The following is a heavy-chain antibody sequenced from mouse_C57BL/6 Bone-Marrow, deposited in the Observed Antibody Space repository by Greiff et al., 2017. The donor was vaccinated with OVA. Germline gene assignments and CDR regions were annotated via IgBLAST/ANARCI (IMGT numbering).Heavy chain of an antibody. V-gene: IGHV1-15*01. Sequence: QVQLQQSGAELVRPGASVTLSCKASGYTFTDYEMHWVKQTPVHGLEWIGAIDPETGGTAYNQKFKGKAILTADKSSSTAYMELRSLTSEDSAVYYCARNGNSSQDYWGQGTTLTVSS. CDR2: IDPETGGT. CDR3: ARNGNSSQDY. J-gene: IGHJ2*01. D-gene: IGHD2-1*01. CDR1: GYTFTDYE.